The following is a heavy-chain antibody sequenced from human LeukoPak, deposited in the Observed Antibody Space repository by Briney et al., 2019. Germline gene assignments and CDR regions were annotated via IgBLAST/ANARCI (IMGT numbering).Heavy chain of an antibody. CDR1: GFTFSTYG. V-gene: IGHV3-30*02. D-gene: IGHD1-26*01. CDR3: AKSMGATYYDLVAVDI. Sequence: GGSLRLSCAASGFTFSTYGIHWVRQAPGKGLEWVAFIRYDGSNKYYADSVKGRFTISKDNSKNTLFLQMNSLRPEDTALYYCAKSMGATYYDLVAVDIWGQGTVVTVSS. J-gene: IGHJ3*02. CDR2: IRYDGSNK.